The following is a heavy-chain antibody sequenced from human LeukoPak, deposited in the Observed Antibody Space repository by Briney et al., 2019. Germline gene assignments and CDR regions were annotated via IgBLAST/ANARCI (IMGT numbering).Heavy chain of an antibody. CDR2: IYYSGST. Sequence: SETLSLTCTVSGGSINSSSYYWGWIRQPPGKGLEWIGSIYYSGSTYYNPSLKSRVTISVDTSKNQFSLKLSSVTAADTAVYYCARGKPLGYCSSTSCYGAYFDYWGQGTLVTVSS. D-gene: IGHD2-2*01. CDR3: ARGKPLGYCSSTSCYGAYFDY. V-gene: IGHV4-39*07. J-gene: IGHJ4*02. CDR1: GGSINSSSYY.